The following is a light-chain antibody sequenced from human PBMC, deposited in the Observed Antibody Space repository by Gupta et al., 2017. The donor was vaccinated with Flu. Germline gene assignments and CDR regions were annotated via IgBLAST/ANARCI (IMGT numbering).Light chain of an antibody. CDR3: AAWDDSLSGVV. V-gene: IGLV1-47*01. CDR1: NSNIGMKY. Sequence: MVTISCSGGNSNIGMKYVYGYQQGPGAAPKLVLDRSNQRPSGVPDRFSGSKSDTSASLAISGLRSEDEAEYYCAAWDDSLSGVVFGGGTKLTVL. CDR2: RSN. J-gene: IGLJ2*01.